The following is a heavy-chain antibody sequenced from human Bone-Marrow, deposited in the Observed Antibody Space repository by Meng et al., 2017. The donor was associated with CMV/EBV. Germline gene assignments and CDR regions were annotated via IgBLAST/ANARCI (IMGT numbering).Heavy chain of an antibody. CDR1: GYPFTTYY. CDR3: ARIEGGYAAVTD. J-gene: IGHJ4*02. Sequence: ASVKVSCKTSGYPFTTYYVHWVRQAPGQGLEWMGWISPERGGTNYAQKFQGRVIMTSDTSITTAYMELTSLTTDDTAIYYCARIEGGYAAVTDWGQGTPVTVSS. V-gene: IGHV1-2*02. CDR2: ISPERGGT. D-gene: IGHD2-8*01.